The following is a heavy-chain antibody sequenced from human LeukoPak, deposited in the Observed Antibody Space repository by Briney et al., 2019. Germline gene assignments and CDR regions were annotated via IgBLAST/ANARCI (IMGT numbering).Heavy chain of an antibody. CDR1: GINFRSSG. V-gene: IGHV3-30*02. CDR2: IQNDGSDK. CDR3: AREGGRAVPGRFDQ. J-gene: IGHJ4*02. D-gene: IGHD6-13*01. Sequence: PGGPLRLSCAASGINFRSSGMHWVRQAPGKGLEWVTFIQNDGSDKYYAASVKGRFTISRDNSKNTVYLHMASLRADDTALYYCAREGGRAVPGRFDQWGQGTLVTVSS.